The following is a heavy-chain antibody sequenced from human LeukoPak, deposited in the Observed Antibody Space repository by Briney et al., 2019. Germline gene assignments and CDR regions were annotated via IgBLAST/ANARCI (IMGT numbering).Heavy chain of an antibody. V-gene: IGHV4-39*01. CDR1: GGSISSSSYY. J-gene: IGHJ4*02. CDR3: ASLVVVTAIFDY. Sequence: PSETLSLTCTVSGGSISSSSYYWGWIRQPPGKGLEWIGSIYYSGSTYYNPSLKSRVTISADTSKNQFSLKLSSVTAADTAVYYCASLVVVTAIFDYWGQGTLVTVSS. D-gene: IGHD2-21*02. CDR2: IYYSGST.